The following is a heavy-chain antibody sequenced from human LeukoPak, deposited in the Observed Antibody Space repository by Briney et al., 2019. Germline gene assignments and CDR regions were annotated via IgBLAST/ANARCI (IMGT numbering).Heavy chain of an antibody. D-gene: IGHD1-1*01. CDR3: ATFSATYYFDY. J-gene: IGHJ4*02. V-gene: IGHV5-51*01. CDR1: GYSFSSYW. CDR2: IYPGDSDT. Sequence: GESLKISCKGSGYSFSSYWIGWVRQMPGKGLEWMGIIYPGDSDTRYSPAFQGQVTISADKSISTAYLQWSSLKASDTAMYYCATFSATYYFDYWGQGTLVTVSS.